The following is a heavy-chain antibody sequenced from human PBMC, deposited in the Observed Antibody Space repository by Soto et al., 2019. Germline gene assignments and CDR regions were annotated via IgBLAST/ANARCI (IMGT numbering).Heavy chain of an antibody. CDR1: GFTFSSYG. CDR3: ARERVYSTSWSYYYYGMDV. J-gene: IGHJ6*02. CDR2: IWYDGSNK. D-gene: IGHD6-13*01. V-gene: IGHV3-33*01. Sequence: GGSLRLSCAASGFTFSSYGMHWVRQAPGKGLEWVAVIWYDGSNKYYADSVKGRFTISRDNSKNTLYLQMNSLRAEDTAVYYCARERVYSTSWSYYYYGMDVWGQGTTVTVSS.